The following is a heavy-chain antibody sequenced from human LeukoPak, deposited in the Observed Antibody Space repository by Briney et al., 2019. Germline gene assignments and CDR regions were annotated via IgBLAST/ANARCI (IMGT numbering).Heavy chain of an antibody. CDR3: ARVGSSRGYYYYYYMDV. D-gene: IGHD6-13*01. V-gene: IGHV3-53*01. CDR1: GFIVSSNY. J-gene: IGHJ6*03. CDR2: IYSGGST. Sequence: GGSLRLSCAASGFIVSSNYMSWIRQAPGKVLEWVSVIYSGGSTYYADSVKGRFTISRDNSKNTLYLQMNSLRAEDAAVYYCARVGSSRGYYYYYYMDVWGKGTTVTVSS.